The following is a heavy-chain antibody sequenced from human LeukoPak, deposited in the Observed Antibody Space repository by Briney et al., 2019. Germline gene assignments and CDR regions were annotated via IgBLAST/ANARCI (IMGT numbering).Heavy chain of an antibody. D-gene: IGHD2-2*01. CDR2: TYDSGSS. J-gene: IGHJ4*02. Sequence: SETLSLTCAVSGDSMRNYYCSWIRQPPGKGLEWIGYTYDSGSSSYNPSLRSRVSISIDTSKNQFSLNLSSVTAADTAVYYCARGWASSWYYFDFWGQGTLVTVSS. CDR3: ARGWASSWYYFDF. CDR1: GDSMRNYY. V-gene: IGHV4-59*01.